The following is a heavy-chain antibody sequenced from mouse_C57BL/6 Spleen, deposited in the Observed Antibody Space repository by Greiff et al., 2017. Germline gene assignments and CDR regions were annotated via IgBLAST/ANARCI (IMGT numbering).Heavy chain of an antibody. Sequence: VPLLQPGAEFVMPGASLKLSCKASGYTFTSYSMHWVHQRPGQGLEWIGEIHPSDSYTNSTQKLKGKFTLTVDKSSSKANKKLSRLTTEDYAVYNGARSGATVVAPTYWGQGTTLTVSS. CDR1: GYTFTSYS. J-gene: IGHJ2*01. V-gene: IGHV1-69*01. CDR2: IHPSDSYT. D-gene: IGHD1-1*01. CDR3: ARSGATVVAPTY.